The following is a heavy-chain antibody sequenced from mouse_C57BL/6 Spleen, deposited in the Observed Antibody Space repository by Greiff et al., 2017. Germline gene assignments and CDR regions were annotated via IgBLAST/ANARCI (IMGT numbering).Heavy chain of an antibody. V-gene: IGHV1-26*01. CDR1: GYTFTDYY. CDR2: INPNNGGT. CDR3: AREGTTCYFDV. Sequence: VQLQQSGPELVKPGASVKISCKASGYTFTDYYMNWVKQSHGKSLEWIGDINPNNGGTSYNQKFKGKATLTVDKSSSTAYMELRSLTSEDSAVYYCAREGTTCYFDVWGTGTTVTVSS. J-gene: IGHJ1*03. D-gene: IGHD1-1*01.